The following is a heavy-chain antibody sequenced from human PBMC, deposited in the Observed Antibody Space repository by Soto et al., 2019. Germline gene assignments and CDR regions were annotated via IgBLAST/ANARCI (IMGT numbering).Heavy chain of an antibody. D-gene: IGHD4-17*01. CDR1: GFTFSSYA. CDR2: ISSNGGST. CDR3: VKDLREGDYAPYNWFDP. J-gene: IGHJ5*02. V-gene: IGHV3-64D*06. Sequence: PGGSLRLSCSASGFTFSSYAMHWVRQAPGKGLEYVSAISSNGGSTYYADSVKGRFTISGDNSKNTLYLQMSSLRAEDTAVYYCVKDLREGDYAPYNWFDPWGQGTLVTVSS.